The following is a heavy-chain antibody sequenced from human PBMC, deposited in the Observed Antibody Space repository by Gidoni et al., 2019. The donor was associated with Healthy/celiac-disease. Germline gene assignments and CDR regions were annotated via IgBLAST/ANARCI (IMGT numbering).Heavy chain of an antibody. CDR2: IYTSGST. CDR3: ARDRGRITIFGVVTDYYYYMDV. D-gene: IGHD3-3*01. Sequence: QVQLQESGPGLVKPSQTLSLTCTVSGGPISSGSSYWSWIRQPAGKGLEWIGRIYTSGSTNYNPSLKSRVTISVDTSKNQFSLKLSSVTAADTAVYYCARDRGRITIFGVVTDYYYYMDVWGKGTTVTVSS. J-gene: IGHJ6*03. V-gene: IGHV4-61*02. CDR1: GGPISSGSSY.